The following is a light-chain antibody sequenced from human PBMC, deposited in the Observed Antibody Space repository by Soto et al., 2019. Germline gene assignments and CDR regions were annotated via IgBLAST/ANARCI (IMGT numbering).Light chain of an antibody. Sequence: DIQMTQSPSTLSASIGARVPITCRASQSISDWLAWYQQKPGKAPNLLIYDASSLESGVPSRFSGSGSGTEFTLTISSLQPDDFATYYCQQYNDYSGTFGQGTKVDIK. CDR3: QQYNDYSGT. CDR2: DAS. J-gene: IGKJ1*01. V-gene: IGKV1-5*01. CDR1: QSISDW.